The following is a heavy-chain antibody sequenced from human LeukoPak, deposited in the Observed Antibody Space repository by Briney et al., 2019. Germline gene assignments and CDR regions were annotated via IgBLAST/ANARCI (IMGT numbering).Heavy chain of an antibody. Sequence: SDTLSLTCTVSGGSTSSYYWGWIRLPPGKGLEWIGYISYSGSTTYIPSLKSRVTILVDTSKNQFSLKLSSVTAADTAVYYCVRITQGTIDYWGRGILVTVSS. J-gene: IGHJ4*02. CDR2: ISYSGST. V-gene: IGHV4-59*07. D-gene: IGHD3-10*01. CDR3: VRITQGTIDY. CDR1: GGSTSSYY.